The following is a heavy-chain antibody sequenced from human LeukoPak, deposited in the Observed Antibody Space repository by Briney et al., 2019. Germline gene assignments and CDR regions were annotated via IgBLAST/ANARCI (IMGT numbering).Heavy chain of an antibody. Sequence: GRSLRLSCAASGFTFDDYAMHWVRQAPGKGLEWVSGISWNSGSIGYADSVKGRFTISRDNAKNSLYLQMNSLRAEDTALYYCAKGHGRYCSGGSCYPYYFDYWGQGTLVTVSS. CDR1: GFTFDDYA. J-gene: IGHJ4*02. V-gene: IGHV3-9*01. CDR3: AKGHGRYCSGGSCYPYYFDY. CDR2: ISWNSGSI. D-gene: IGHD2-15*01.